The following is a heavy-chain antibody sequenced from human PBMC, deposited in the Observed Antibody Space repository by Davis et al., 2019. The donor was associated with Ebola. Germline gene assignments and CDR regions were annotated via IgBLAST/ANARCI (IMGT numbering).Heavy chain of an antibody. CDR1: GFTFSTYA. V-gene: IGHV3-21*05. Sequence: PGGSLRLSCVASGFTFSTYAMNWVRQAPGKGLECISFISSTGSYTDYADSVKGRFTISRDNAKNSLYLQMNSLRAEDTAVYYCAGQKRFFYYMDVWGKGTTVTVSS. CDR2: ISSTGSYT. D-gene: IGHD3-3*01. CDR3: AGQKRFFYYMDV. J-gene: IGHJ6*03.